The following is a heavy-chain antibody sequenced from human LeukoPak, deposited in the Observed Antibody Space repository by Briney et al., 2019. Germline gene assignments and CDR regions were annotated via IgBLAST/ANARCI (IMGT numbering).Heavy chain of an antibody. D-gene: IGHD3-22*01. CDR1: GFTFSSYG. V-gene: IGHV3-33*01. CDR2: IWYDGSNK. Sequence: PGGSLRLPCAASGFTFSSYGMHWVRQAPGKGLEWVAVIWYDGSNKYYADSVKGRFTISRDNSKNTLYLQMNSLRAEDTAVYYCARDKGGSSGYSYYFDYWGQGTLVTVSS. CDR3: ARDKGGSSGYSYYFDY. J-gene: IGHJ4*02.